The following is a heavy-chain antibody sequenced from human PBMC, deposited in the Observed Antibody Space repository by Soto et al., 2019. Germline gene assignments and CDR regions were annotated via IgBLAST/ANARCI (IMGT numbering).Heavy chain of an antibody. D-gene: IGHD5-18*01. CDR2: FYYSGSA. CDR1: GGSISSSNYY. J-gene: IGHJ4*02. Sequence: QLRLQESGPGLVKPLETLSLTCTVSGGSISSSNYYWGWIRQPPGKGLEWIGSFYYSGSAYYNPSLKSRVTISLDTSKNQFSLRLSSVTAADTAVYYCATLTWTQLSLPHYYFDYWGQGSLVTVSS. CDR3: ATLTWTQLSLPHYYFDY. V-gene: IGHV4-39*01.